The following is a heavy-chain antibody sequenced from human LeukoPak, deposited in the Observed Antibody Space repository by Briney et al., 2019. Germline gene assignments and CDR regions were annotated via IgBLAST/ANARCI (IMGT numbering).Heavy chain of an antibody. Sequence: PGGSLRLSCAASGFTFSSDAMSWVRQAPGKGLEWVSTISGGGGTTYYSDSVKGRFTISRDNAKNSLYLQMNSLRAEDTAVYYCASSYYDSSGYSDYWGQGTLVTVSS. CDR2: ISGGGGTT. J-gene: IGHJ4*02. CDR3: ASSYYDSSGYSDY. V-gene: IGHV3-23*01. CDR1: GFTFSSDA. D-gene: IGHD3-22*01.